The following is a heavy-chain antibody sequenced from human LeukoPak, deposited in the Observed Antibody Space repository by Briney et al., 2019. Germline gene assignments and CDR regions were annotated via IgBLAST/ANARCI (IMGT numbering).Heavy chain of an antibody. J-gene: IGHJ4*02. CDR1: GDSISTSSYY. V-gene: IGHV4-39*01. CDR2: IYYSGST. D-gene: IGHD3-22*01. CDR3: ARSYYYDYRQIDY. Sequence: SETLSLTCTVSGDSISTSSYYWGWIRQPPGKGLERLGSIYYSGSTYYNPSLKSRVTISVDTSKNQFSLNLYSVTAADTAVFYCARSYYYDYRQIDYWGQGTLVTVSS.